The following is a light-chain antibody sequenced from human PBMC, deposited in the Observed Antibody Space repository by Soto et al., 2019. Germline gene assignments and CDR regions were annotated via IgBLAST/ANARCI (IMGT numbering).Light chain of an antibody. CDR1: SSNIGGNY. J-gene: IGLJ2*01. CDR3: AAWDDSLSGVV. CDR2: RNN. Sequence: QSVLTQPPSASGTPGQRVTISCSGSSSNIGGNYVYWYQQLPGRAPKLLIYRNNQRPSGVPDRSSGSKSGTSASLAISGLRSEDEADYYCAAWDDSLSGVVFGGGTKLTVL. V-gene: IGLV1-47*01.